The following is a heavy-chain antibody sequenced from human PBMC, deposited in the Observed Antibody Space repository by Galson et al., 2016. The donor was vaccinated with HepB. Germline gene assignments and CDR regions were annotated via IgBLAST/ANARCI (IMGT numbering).Heavy chain of an antibody. CDR1: GYTFNTYN. J-gene: IGHJ4*02. CDR3: ARELDHSFYFDY. Sequence: SVKVSCKASGYTFNTYNMHWVRQAPGQGLEWMGIIKPSGGNTIYAQKFQDRITMTRDTSTSTVYMEPISLRSEDTAVYYCARELDHSFYFDYWSQGTLLTVSS. CDR2: IKPSGGNT. D-gene: IGHD1-14*01. V-gene: IGHV1-46*02.